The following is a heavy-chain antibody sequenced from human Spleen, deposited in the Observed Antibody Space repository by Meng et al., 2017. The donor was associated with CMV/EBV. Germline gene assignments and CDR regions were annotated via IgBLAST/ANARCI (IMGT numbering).Heavy chain of an antibody. V-gene: IGHV1-69*10. CDR2: VIPFLGIV. D-gene: IGHD7-27*01. CDR1: GGTFSNYA. CDR3: ARYWGVNGYFDL. Sequence: SVKVSCKASGGTFSNYAISWVRQAPGQGLEWLGGVIPFLGIVNHAQNFQGRVTLTADKSTSTAYMELSSLRSDDTAVYYCARYWGVNGYFDLWGRGTQVTVSS. J-gene: IGHJ2*01.